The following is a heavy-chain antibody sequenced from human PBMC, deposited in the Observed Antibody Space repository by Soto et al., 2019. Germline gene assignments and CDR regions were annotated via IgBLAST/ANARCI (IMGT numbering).Heavy chain of an antibody. D-gene: IGHD6-13*01. Sequence: SETLSLTCTVSGGSISSGGYYWSWIRQHPGKGLEWIGYIYYSGSTYYNPSLKSRVTISVDTSKNQFSLKLSSVTAADTAVYYCARVASLGIAAAGGYGMDVWGQGTTVTVSS. CDR1: GGSISSGGYY. J-gene: IGHJ6*02. CDR3: ARVASLGIAAAGGYGMDV. V-gene: IGHV4-31*03. CDR2: IYYSGST.